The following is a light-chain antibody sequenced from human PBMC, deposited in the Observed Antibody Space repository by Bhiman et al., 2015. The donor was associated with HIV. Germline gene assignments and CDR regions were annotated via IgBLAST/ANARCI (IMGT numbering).Light chain of an antibody. CDR2: DVV. CDR3: NSYTSSSTWV. Sequence: QSALTQPASVSAAPGQSVTISCTGTSDDVGPYDYVSWYQHHAGRIPRLIIYDVVRRPSGVSGRFSGSKSGNTASLAISGLQAEDEADYYCNSYTSSSTWVFGGGTNLTVL. CDR1: SDDVGPYDY. J-gene: IGLJ3*02. V-gene: IGLV2-14*03.